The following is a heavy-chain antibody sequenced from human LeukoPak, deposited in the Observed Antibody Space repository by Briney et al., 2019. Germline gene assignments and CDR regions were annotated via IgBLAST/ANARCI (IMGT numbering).Heavy chain of an antibody. CDR3: AKDWVGYSYGFDY. CDR2: ISGSGGST. J-gene: IGHJ4*02. D-gene: IGHD5-18*01. Sequence: GGSLRLSCAASGFTFSSYAMSWVRQAPGKGLEWVSAISGSGGSTYYADSVKGRFTISRDNSKHTLYLQMNSLRAEDTAVYYCAKDWVGYSYGFDYWGQGTLVTVSS. V-gene: IGHV3-23*01. CDR1: GFTFSSYA.